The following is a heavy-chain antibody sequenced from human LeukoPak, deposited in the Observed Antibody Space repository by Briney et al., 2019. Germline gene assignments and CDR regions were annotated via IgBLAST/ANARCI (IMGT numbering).Heavy chain of an antibody. V-gene: IGHV3-33*03. D-gene: IGHD4-17*01. CDR2: IWSDGTDK. CDR3: TKGGMTTMTAFDF. J-gene: IGHJ4*02. CDR1: GFTFSHYG. Sequence: GGSLRLSCATSGFTFSHYGMHWVRQAPGKGLEWVAVIWSDGTDKYYGDSVKGRFTISRDNAKNSMYLQMNSLRAEDTALYYCTKGGMTTMTAFDFWGQGTLVTVSS.